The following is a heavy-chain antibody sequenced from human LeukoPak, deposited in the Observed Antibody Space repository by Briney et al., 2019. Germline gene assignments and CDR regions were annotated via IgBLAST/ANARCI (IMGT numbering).Heavy chain of an antibody. D-gene: IGHD2-2*01. CDR2: IYYSGST. J-gene: IGHJ3*02. CDR3: ARHCSSTSCYFLSDASDI. CDR1: GGSISSSSYY. Sequence: PSETLSLTCTVSGGSISSSSYYWGWIRHPRGKGLEWFGSIYYSGSTYYNPSLKSRVTISVDTSKNQFSLKLSSVTAADTAVYYCARHCSSTSCYFLSDASDIWGQGTMVTVSS. V-gene: IGHV4-39*01.